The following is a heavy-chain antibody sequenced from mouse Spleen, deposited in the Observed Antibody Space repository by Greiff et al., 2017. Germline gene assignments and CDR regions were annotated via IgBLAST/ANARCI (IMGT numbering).Heavy chain of an antibody. CDR2: IDPSDSET. V-gene: IGHV1-52*01. J-gene: IGHJ2*01. Sequence: QLQQPGAELVRPGSSVKLSCKASGYTFTSYWMHWVKQRPIQGLEWIGNIDPSDSETHYNQKFKDKATLTVDKSSSTAYMQLSSLTSEDSAVYYCATYYSNYYFDYWGQGTTLTVSS. CDR1: GYTFTSYW. CDR3: ATYYSNYYFDY. D-gene: IGHD2-5*01.